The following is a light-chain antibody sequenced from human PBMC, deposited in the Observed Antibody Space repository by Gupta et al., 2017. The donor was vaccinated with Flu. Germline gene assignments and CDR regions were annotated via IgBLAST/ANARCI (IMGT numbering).Light chain of an antibody. CDR3: QQDNSYWS. V-gene: IGKV1-5*03. J-gene: IGKJ1*01. CDR2: KAS. Sequence: DIPMTQSPSTLSASVGERVTITCRASQSVGSHLTWYQQKPGKPPTMLIYKASILENGVPSRFSGSGSGTEFTLTISSLQPDDFATYYCQQDNSYWSFGQGTKVEIK. CDR1: QSVGSH.